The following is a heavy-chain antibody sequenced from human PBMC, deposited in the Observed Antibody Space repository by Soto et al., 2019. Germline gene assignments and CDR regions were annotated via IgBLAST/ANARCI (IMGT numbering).Heavy chain of an antibody. V-gene: IGHV3-23*01. CDR1: GFTFSSYA. J-gene: IGHJ6*02. CDR2: ISGSGGST. D-gene: IGHD1-26*01. CDR3: AKGWEGPYYYYGMDV. Sequence: EVQLLESGGGLVQPGGSLRLSCAASGFTFSSYAMSWVRQAPGKGLEWVSAISGSGGSTYYADSVKGRFTISRDNSKNTLYLQMNSLRAEDTAVYYFAKGWEGPYYYYGMDVWGQGTTVTVSS.